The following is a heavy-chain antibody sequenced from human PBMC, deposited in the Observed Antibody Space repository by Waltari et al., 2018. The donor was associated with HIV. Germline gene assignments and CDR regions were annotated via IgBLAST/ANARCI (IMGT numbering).Heavy chain of an antibody. CDR2: INHSGST. V-gene: IGHV4-34*01. Sequence: QVQLQQSGARLLKPSETLSLTCAGYGGSFSGYYWPWIRQPPGKGLEWIGEINHSGSTNYNPSLKSRVTISVDTSKNQFSLKLSSVTAADTAVYYCARGVRESDAFDIWGQGTMVTVSS. J-gene: IGHJ3*02. CDR3: ARGVRESDAFDI. CDR1: GGSFSGYY. D-gene: IGHD3-10*01.